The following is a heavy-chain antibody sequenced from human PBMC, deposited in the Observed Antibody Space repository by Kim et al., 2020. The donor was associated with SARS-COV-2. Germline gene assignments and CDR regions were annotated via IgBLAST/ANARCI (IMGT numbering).Heavy chain of an antibody. D-gene: IGHD4-17*01. V-gene: IGHV4-31*03. CDR1: GGSISSGGYY. CDR3: ARDSMTTVTTYGFFGLDY. CDR2: IYYSGST. Sequence: SETLSLTCTVSGGSISSGGYYWSWIRQHPGKGLEWIGYIYYSGSTYYNPSLKSRVTISVDTSKNQFSLKLSSVTAADTAVYYCARDSMTTVTTYGFFGLDYWGQGTLVTVSS. J-gene: IGHJ4*02.